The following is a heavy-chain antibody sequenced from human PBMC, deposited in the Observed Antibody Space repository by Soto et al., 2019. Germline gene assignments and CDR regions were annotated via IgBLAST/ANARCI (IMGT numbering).Heavy chain of an antibody. Sequence: EVQLVESGGGLIQPGGSLRLSCAASGFTVSSNYMSWVRQAPGKGLEWVSVIYSGGSTYYADSVKGRFTISRDNSKNTLYLQMNSLRAEDTAVYYCARAGYSSGWCFDYWGQGTLVTVSS. D-gene: IGHD6-19*01. CDR3: ARAGYSSGWCFDY. CDR2: IYSGGST. J-gene: IGHJ4*02. CDR1: GFTVSSNY. V-gene: IGHV3-53*01.